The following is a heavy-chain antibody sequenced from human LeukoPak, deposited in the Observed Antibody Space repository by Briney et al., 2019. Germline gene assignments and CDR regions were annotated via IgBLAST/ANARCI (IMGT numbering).Heavy chain of an antibody. J-gene: IGHJ5*02. Sequence: GGSLRLSCAASGFTFSSYAMSWVRQAPGKGLEWVSAISGSGGSTYYADSVKGRFTISRDNSKNTLYLQMNGLRAEDTAVYYCAKTRQFTAMVREPHFDPWGQGTLVTVSS. CDR1: GFTFSSYA. CDR3: AKTRQFTAMVREPHFDP. D-gene: IGHD5-18*01. CDR2: ISGSGGST. V-gene: IGHV3-23*01.